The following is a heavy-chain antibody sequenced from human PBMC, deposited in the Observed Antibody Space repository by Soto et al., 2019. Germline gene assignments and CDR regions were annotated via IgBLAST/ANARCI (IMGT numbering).Heavy chain of an antibody. Sequence: SETLSLTCTVSGGSISSSSYYWGWIRQPPGKGLEWIGYIYYSGSTYYNPSLKSRVTISVDTSKNQFSLKLSSVTAADTAVYYCARGGGITMVRGVIRINGMDVWGQGTTVTVSS. CDR2: IYYSGST. D-gene: IGHD3-10*01. CDR1: GGSISSSSYY. J-gene: IGHJ6*02. CDR3: ARGGGITMVRGVIRINGMDV. V-gene: IGHV4-31*03.